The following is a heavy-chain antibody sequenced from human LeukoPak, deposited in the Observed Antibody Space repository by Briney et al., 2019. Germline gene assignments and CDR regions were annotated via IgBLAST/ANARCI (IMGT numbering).Heavy chain of an antibody. D-gene: IGHD4-23*01. V-gene: IGHV3-23*01. CDR1: GFTFGSYA. CDR2: ISSSGASK. Sequence: GGSLRLSCAASGFTFGSYAMGWVRQAPGKGLEWVSAISSSGASKYYADSVKGRFTISRDNSKNTLYLQMNSLRAEDTAVYYCAKGGNFYYYYGMDVWGQGTTVTVSS. J-gene: IGHJ6*02. CDR3: AKGGNFYYYYGMDV.